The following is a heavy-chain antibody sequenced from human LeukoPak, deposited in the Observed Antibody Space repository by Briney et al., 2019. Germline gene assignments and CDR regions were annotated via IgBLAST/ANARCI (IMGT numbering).Heavy chain of an antibody. CDR2: IYYSGST. D-gene: IGHD2-8*01. CDR1: GGSLSSYY. CDR3: ARHVSYQDAFDI. V-gene: IGHV4-59*08. J-gene: IGHJ3*02. Sequence: SETLSLTCTVSGGSLSSYYWSWIRQPPGQGLEWFGYIYYSGSTNYNPSLKSRVTISVDTSRNQFPLKLSSVTAADTAVYYCARHVSYQDAFDIWGQGTMVTVSS.